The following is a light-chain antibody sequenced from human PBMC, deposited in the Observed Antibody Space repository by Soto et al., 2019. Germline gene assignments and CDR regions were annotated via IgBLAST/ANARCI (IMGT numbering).Light chain of an antibody. CDR3: QQRSNWPPT. V-gene: IGKV3-11*01. Sequence: EIVLTQSPATLYLSPGERATLSCRASQSVSSYLAWYQQKPGQAPRLLIYDASNRATGIPDRFSGSGSGTDFTLTISSLEPEHFAVYYCQQRSNWPPTFGQGTRLEIK. CDR2: DAS. J-gene: IGKJ5*01. CDR1: QSVSSY.